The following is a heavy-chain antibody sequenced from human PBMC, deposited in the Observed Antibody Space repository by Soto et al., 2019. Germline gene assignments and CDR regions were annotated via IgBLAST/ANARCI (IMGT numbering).Heavy chain of an antibody. CDR2: ISYDGSNK. J-gene: IGHJ6*02. D-gene: IGHD2-2*02. V-gene: IGHV3-30*18. CDR1: GFTFSSYG. CDR3: AKAGLDCSSTSCYRGINYYYYYGMDV. Sequence: PGGSLRLSCAASGFTFSSYGMHWVRQAPGKGLEWVAVISYDGSNKYYADSVKGRFTISRDNSKNTLYLQMNSLRAEDTAVYYCAKAGLDCSSTSCYRGINYYYYYGMDVWGQGTTVTVSS.